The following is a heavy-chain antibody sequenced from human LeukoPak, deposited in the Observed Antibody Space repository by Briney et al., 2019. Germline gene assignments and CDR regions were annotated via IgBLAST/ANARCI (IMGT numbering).Heavy chain of an antibody. CDR1: GGSIRSSYYY. CDR3: ARSPSGYRFDS. D-gene: IGHD3-22*01. J-gene: IGHJ4*02. V-gene: IGHV4-39*06. Sequence: SETLSLTCTVSGGSIRSSYYYWGWIRQPPGKGLEWIGSIYDSGSTNYHPSLKSRVTISSVTSKTQFTLKLTSVTAADTAVYYCARSPSGYRFDSWGQGTLVTVSS. CDR2: IYDSGST.